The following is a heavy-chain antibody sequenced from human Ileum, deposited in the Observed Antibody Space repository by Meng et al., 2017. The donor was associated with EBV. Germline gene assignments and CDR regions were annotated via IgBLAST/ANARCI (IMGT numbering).Heavy chain of an antibody. J-gene: IGHJ5*02. CDR1: GGFFSGYY. CDR3: AREARSSGYHPGIGP. D-gene: IGHD3-22*01. CDR2: INHSGST. V-gene: IGHV4-34*02. Sequence: QWQLQRWGAERLKPSGPLSLTCAVYGGFFSGYYWSWIRQSPGKGLEWIGEINHSGSTNYNPSLKSRVTISVDTSKNQFSLKLTSVTAADTAVYYCAREARSSGYHPGIGPWGQGTLVTVSS.